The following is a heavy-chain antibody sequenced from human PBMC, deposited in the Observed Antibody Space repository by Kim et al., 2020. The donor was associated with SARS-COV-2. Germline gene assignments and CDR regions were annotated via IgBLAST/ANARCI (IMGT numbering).Heavy chain of an antibody. CDR1: GFTFGDYA. Sequence: GGSLRLSCAASGFTFGDYAMHWVRQAPGKGLEWVSGISWNSGSIGYADSVKGRFTISRDNAKNSLYLQMNSLRAEDTALYYCAKDSTAYYGSGSYLEDYWGQGTLVTVSS. CDR3: AKDSTAYYGSGSYLEDY. D-gene: IGHD3-10*01. J-gene: IGHJ4*02. V-gene: IGHV3-9*01. CDR2: ISWNSGSI.